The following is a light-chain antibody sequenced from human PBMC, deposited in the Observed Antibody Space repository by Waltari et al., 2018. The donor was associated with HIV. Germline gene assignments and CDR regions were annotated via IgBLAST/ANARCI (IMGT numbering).Light chain of an antibody. CDR2: RNN. V-gene: IGLV1-47*01. J-gene: IGLJ3*02. CDR1: SSNIGSNY. Sequence: QSVLTQPPSASGTPGQRVTISCSGSSSNIGSNYVYWYQQLPGTTPKLLIYRNNHRPSGVPDRFSGSTSGTSASLAISGLRSEDESDYYCAAWDASLSGNWVFGGGTKLTVL. CDR3: AAWDASLSGNWV.